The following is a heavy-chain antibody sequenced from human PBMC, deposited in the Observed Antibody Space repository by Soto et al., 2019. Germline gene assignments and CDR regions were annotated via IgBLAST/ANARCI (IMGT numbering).Heavy chain of an antibody. V-gene: IGHV3-9*01. CDR1: AFSFDDYA. Sequence: EVQLVESGGGLVQPGRSLRLSCAASAFSFDDYAMHWVRQVPGKGLEWVSGISWNSGNIVYADSVKGRFTISRDNAKHTLYLQMNRLKTEDTAVYYCAKGATTSCFSPFDIWGQGTMVTVSS. CDR3: AKGATTSCFSPFDI. D-gene: IGHD2-2*01. J-gene: IGHJ3*02. CDR2: ISWNSGNI.